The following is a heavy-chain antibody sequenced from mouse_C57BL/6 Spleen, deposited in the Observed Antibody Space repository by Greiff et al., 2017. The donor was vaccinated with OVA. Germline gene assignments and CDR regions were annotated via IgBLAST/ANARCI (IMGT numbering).Heavy chain of an antibody. CDR2: INPGSGGT. CDR1: GYAFTNYL. Sequence: QVQLKQSGAELVRPGTSVKVSCKASGYAFTNYLIEWVKQRPGQGLEWIGVINPGSGGTNYNEKFKGKATLTADKSSSTAYMQLSSLTSEDSAVYFCARSGGGYLYFDVWGTGTTVTVSS. J-gene: IGHJ1*03. V-gene: IGHV1-54*01. D-gene: IGHD3-1*01. CDR3: ARSGGGYLYFDV.